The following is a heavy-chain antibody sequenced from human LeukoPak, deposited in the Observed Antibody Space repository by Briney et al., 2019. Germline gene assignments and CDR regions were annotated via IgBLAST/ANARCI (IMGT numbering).Heavy chain of an antibody. V-gene: IGHV4-34*01. CDR2: INHSGST. CDR1: GGSLSGYY. Sequence: SETLSLTCAVPGGSLSGYYWTWIRQPPGKGLEWIGEINHSGSTNYNPSLKSRVTISVDTSKNQFSLKLSSVTAADTAVYYCVRTSKRYCSGGSCATRGWFDPWGQGTLVTVSS. CDR3: VRTSKRYCSGGSCATRGWFDP. D-gene: IGHD2-15*01. J-gene: IGHJ5*02.